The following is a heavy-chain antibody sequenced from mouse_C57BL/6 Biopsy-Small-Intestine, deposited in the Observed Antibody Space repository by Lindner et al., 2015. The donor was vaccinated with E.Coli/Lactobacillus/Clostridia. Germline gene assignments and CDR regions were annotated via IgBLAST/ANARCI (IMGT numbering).Heavy chain of an antibody. D-gene: IGHD1-1*01. CDR2: IYPRSGDT. CDR1: GYTFTGYW. Sequence: VQLQESGAELMKPGASVKFSCKATGYTFTGYWIEWVKQRPGHGLEWIGEIYPRSGDTYYNEKFKGKATLTADKSSSTAYMKLRSLTSEDSAVYYCAKSRYYYAMDYWGQGTSVTVSS. CDR3: AKSRYYYAMDY. J-gene: IGHJ4*01. V-gene: IGHV1-9*01.